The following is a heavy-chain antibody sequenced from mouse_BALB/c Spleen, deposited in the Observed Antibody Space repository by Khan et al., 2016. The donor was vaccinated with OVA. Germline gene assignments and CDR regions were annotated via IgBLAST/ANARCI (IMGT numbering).Heavy chain of an antibody. V-gene: IGHV5-6*01. CDR3: ARHNYGSFDY. CDR2: INTGGDYI. J-gene: IGHJ3*01. D-gene: IGHD1-1*01. CDR1: GFTFSTYA. Sequence: EVELVESGGDLVKPGGSLKLSCAASGFTFSTYAMSWVRQPPDKRLEWVATINTGGDYIYYPGSLQGRFTISRDNARNALYLQMGSLGAEDTAMFYCARHNYGSFDYWCPATLVTVSA.